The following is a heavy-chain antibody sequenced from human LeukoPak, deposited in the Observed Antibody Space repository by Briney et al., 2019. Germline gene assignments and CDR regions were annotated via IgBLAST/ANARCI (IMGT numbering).Heavy chain of an antibody. J-gene: IGHJ4*02. CDR3: AKDRGSGWYFDY. CDR1: GFTFITYG. CDR2: LGGGGAGI. Sequence: GGSLRLSCAGSGFTFITYGMSWVRQAPGKGLEWVSSLGGGGAGIYYADSVKGRFTISRDNSKNTLYLQMNSRRAEDTAVYYCAKDRGSGWYFDYWGQGTLVTVSS. V-gene: IGHV3-23*01. D-gene: IGHD6-19*01.